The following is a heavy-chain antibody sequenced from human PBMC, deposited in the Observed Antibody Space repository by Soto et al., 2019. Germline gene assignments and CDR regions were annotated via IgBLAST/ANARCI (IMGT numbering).Heavy chain of an antibody. CDR3: AKGGGYSSGTNDAFDI. CDR2: ISDVGSNT. Sequence: QVQLVASGGGVVQPGRSLRLSCAASGFTFRDYGMHWVRQAPGKGLVWVAVISDVGSNTYNVDSVEGRFTISRDNAKNTVILQTNSLRPEDTAVYFCAKGGGYSSGTNDAFDIWGQGTLVTVSS. J-gene: IGHJ3*02. V-gene: IGHV3-30*18. D-gene: IGHD5-18*01. CDR1: GFTFRDYG.